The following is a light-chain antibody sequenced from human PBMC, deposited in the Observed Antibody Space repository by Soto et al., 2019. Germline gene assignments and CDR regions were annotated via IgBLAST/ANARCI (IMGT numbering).Light chain of an antibody. CDR1: QSVSSTY. V-gene: IGKV3-20*01. CDR3: QQFGSSPYT. CDR2: GAS. J-gene: IGKJ2*01. Sequence: EIVLTQSPGTLTLSPGERATLSCRASQSVSSTYLAWYQQKPGQAPRLLIYGASSRATGIPDRLSGNGSGTDVTLTISRLEPEDFALYYCQQFGSSPYTFGQGTKLEIK.